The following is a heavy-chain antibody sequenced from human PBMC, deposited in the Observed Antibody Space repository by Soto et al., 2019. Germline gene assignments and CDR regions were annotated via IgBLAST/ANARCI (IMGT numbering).Heavy chain of an antibody. CDR3: ARIPAKYSYGYSDDWFDP. D-gene: IGHD5-18*01. Sequence: QVQLQESGPGLVKPSQTLSLTCTVSGGSISSGGYYWSWIRQHPGKGLEWIGYIYYSGSTYYNPSLKRRVTISVDTSKNQFSLKLSSVTAADTAVYYCARIPAKYSYGYSDDWFDPWGQGTLVTVSS. J-gene: IGHJ5*02. CDR2: IYYSGST. V-gene: IGHV4-31*03. CDR1: GGSISSGGYY.